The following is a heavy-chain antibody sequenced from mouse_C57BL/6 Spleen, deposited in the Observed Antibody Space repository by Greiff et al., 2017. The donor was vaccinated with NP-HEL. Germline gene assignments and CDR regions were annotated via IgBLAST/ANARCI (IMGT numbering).Heavy chain of an antibody. CDR2: IDPSDSYT. Sequence: VQLQQSGAELVMPGASVKLSCKASGYTFTSYWMHWVKQRPGQGLEWIGEIDPSDSYTNYNQKFKGKSTLTVDKSSSTAYMQLSSLTSEDSAVYYCARDGTRAYYYAMDYWGQGTSVTVSS. CDR3: ARDGTRAYYYAMDY. V-gene: IGHV1-69*01. J-gene: IGHJ4*01. D-gene: IGHD1-1*01. CDR1: GYTFTSYW.